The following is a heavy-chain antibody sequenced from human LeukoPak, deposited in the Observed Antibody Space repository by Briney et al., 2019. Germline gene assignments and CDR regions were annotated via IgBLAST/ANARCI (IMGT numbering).Heavy chain of an antibody. CDR1: GFTLSSYW. CDR2: INQGGSQI. D-gene: IGHD6-19*01. V-gene: IGHV3-7*01. CDR3: VTEGSGWYPFEY. Sequence: GGSLRLSCAASGFTLSSYWMGWVRQAPGKGLQWVANINQGGSQIYYVDSVRGRFTISRDNAKNSLSLQMNSLRGEDTAVYYCVTEGSGWYPFEYWGEGTLVTVSS. J-gene: IGHJ4*02.